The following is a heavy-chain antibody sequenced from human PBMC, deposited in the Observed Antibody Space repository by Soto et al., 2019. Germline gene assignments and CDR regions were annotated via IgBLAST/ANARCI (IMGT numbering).Heavy chain of an antibody. CDR3: ARDGHYYYGFEV. CDR2: IDYSGST. J-gene: IGHJ6*02. CDR1: GDSISNSDYY. Sequence: SETLSLTCTVSGDSISNSDYYWNWIRQSPGKGLEWIASIDYSGSTYYNPSLKSRVVISADTSKNLFSLKLRSVTAADTALYFCARDGHYYYGFEVWCQGTTVT. V-gene: IGHV4-30-4*01.